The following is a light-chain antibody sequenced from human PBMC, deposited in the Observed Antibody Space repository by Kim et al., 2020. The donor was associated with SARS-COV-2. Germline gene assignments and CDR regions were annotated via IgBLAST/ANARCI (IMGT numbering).Light chain of an antibody. CDR2: VVS. CDR3: SSYAGSNNLV. J-gene: IGLJ2*01. V-gene: IGLV2-8*01. Sequence: HSVTIPCPRPSGDFGCYNYVPCYQQHPGNAPKLMMYVVSKRPSGVPDRFSGSKSGNTASLTVSVLQAEYEADYYCSSYAGSNNLVFGGGTQLTVL. CDR1: SGDFGCYNY.